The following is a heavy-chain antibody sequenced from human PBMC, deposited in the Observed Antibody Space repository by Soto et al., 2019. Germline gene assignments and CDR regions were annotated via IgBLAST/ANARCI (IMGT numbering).Heavy chain of an antibody. D-gene: IGHD2-15*01. CDR2: IYYSGST. V-gene: IGHV4-61*01. CDR3: ARDYWASSAAFDI. CDR1: GGSVSSGNYY. Sequence: QVQLQESGPGLVKPSETLSLTCTVSGGSVSSGNYYWSWIRQPPGKGLEWIGHIYYSGSTKYNPSLKSRVTISVDTSKNQFSLKLSSVTAADTAVYYCARDYWASSAAFDIWGQGTMVTVSS. J-gene: IGHJ3*02.